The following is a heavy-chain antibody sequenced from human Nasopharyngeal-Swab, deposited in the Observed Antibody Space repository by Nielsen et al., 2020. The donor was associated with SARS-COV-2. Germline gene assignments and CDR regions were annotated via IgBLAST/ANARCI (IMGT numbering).Heavy chain of an antibody. V-gene: IGHV4-39*01. Sequence: SETLSLTCAVSGGSISSSSYFCDWIRQPPGKGLEWIGSASYSGSSYYNPSLKSRVTISIDPSKNQFSLQLSSVTAADTAVYYYARRDSGTYFRLDYWGQGILVTVSS. D-gene: IGHD1-26*01. J-gene: IGHJ4*02. CDR1: GGSISSSSYF. CDR3: ARRDSGTYFRLDY. CDR2: ASYSGSS.